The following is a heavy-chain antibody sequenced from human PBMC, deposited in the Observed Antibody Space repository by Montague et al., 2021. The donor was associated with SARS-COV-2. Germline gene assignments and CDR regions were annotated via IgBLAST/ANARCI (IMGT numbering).Heavy chain of an antibody. CDR1: GDSVSSSSAA. V-gene: IGHV6-1*01. CDR3: ARGIWFGELLTGYYYYGMDV. J-gene: IGHJ6*02. D-gene: IGHD3-10*01. Sequence: CAISGDSVSSSSAAWNWIRRSPSRGLEWLGRTYYRSKWYNDYAVSVKSRITINPDTSKNQFSLQLNSVTPEDTAVYYCARGIWFGELLTGYYYYGMDVWGRGTTVAVS. CDR2: TYYRSKWYN.